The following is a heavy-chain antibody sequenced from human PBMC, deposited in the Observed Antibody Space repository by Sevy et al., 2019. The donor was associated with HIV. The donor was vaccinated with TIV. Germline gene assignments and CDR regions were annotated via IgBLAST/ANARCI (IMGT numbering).Heavy chain of an antibody. CDR2: ISGSGCRT. CDR1: GIILCRHV. J-gene: IGHJ1*01. Sequence: GSLRLPCAAPGIILCRHVMNWVRQAPGEGLEWVSIISGSGCRTYYPDSGKGRLAISRDNSKNTLDLEMNSLRVEDTAVYYCAKDASSSWTGGTFQHWGQGTLVTVSS. CDR3: AKDASSSWTGGTFQH. V-gene: IGHV3-23*01. D-gene: IGHD6-13*01.